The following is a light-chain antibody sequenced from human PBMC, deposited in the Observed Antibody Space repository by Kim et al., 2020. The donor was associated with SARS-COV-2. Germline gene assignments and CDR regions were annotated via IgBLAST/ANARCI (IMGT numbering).Light chain of an antibody. V-gene: IGLV3-1*01. CDR3: QAWDSSTSV. CDR1: KLGGKF. Sequence: SYELTQPPSVSVSPGQTASITCSGDKLGGKFASWYQQRPGQSPMVIIYQDTKRPSGIPERFSGSNSGNTATLTISGTQAMDEADYYCQAWDSSTSVFGTGTKVTVL. CDR2: QDT. J-gene: IGLJ1*01.